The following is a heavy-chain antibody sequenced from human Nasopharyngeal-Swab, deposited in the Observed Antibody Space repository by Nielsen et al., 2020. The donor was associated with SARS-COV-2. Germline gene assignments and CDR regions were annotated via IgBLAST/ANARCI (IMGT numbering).Heavy chain of an antibody. CDR1: GFIFSSYA. J-gene: IGHJ4*02. Sequence: GESLKISCAASGFIFSSYAMHWVRQAPGKGLEWVAVISYDESNKYCADSVKGRFTISRDNSKNTLYLQMNSLRAEDTAVYYCARAGGGYNYADYWGQGTLVTVSS. CDR3: ARAGGGYNYADY. D-gene: IGHD5-18*01. V-gene: IGHV3-30-3*01. CDR2: ISYDESNK.